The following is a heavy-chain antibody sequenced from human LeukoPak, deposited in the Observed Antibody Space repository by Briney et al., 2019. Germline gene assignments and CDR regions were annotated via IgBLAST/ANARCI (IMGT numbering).Heavy chain of an antibody. V-gene: IGHV4-59*01. Sequence: SETLSLTCTVSGGTISSYYWSWIRQPPGKGLEWIGYIYYSGSTNYNPPLKSRVTISVDTSKIQFSLKLSSVTAADTAVYYCARDPSYYYDSSGYYYEAWYFDLWGRGTLVTVSS. CDR2: IYYSGST. CDR3: ARDPSYYYDSSGYYYEAWYFDL. J-gene: IGHJ2*01. D-gene: IGHD3-22*01. CDR1: GGTISSYY.